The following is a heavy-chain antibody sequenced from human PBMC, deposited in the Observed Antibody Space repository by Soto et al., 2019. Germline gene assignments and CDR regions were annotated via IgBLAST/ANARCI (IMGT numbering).Heavy chain of an antibody. D-gene: IGHD4-17*01. CDR1: GFTFGDYA. CDR2: IRSKAYGGTT. V-gene: IGHV3-49*03. J-gene: IGHJ6*02. CDR3: TRVPLFYSGDYGYCYYGMDV. Sequence: GGSLRLSCTASGFTFGDYAMSWFRQAPGKGLEWVGFIRSKAYGGTTEYAASVKGRFTISRDDSKSIAYLQMNSLKTEDTAVYYCTRVPLFYSGDYGYCYYGMDVWGQGTTVTVSS.